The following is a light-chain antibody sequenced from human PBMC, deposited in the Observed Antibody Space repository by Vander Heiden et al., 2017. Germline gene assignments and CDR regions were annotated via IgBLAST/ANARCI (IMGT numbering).Light chain of an antibody. CDR1: QDISNY. CDR3: QQYDNLPPMYS. Sequence: DIQMTQSPSSLSASVGDRVTITCQASQDISNYLHWYQQQPGKAPKLLIYDASNLQRGVPPRFSGSGSGRDFTFTISSLQPEDIATYYCQQYDNLPPMYSFGPGTKLEI. V-gene: IGKV1-33*01. CDR2: DAS. J-gene: IGKJ2*03.